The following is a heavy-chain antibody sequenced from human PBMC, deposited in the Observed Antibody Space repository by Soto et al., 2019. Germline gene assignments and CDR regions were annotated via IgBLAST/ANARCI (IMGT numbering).Heavy chain of an antibody. CDR2: IDPSDSYT. D-gene: IGHD3-22*01. Sequence: PGESLKISCKGSGYSFTSYWISWVRQMPGKGLEWMGRIDPSDSYTNYSPSFQGHVTISADKSISTAYLQWSSLKASDTAMYYCAGAWTIPRDYDSSAGDAFDIWGQGTMVTVSS. CDR1: GYSFTSYW. CDR3: AGAWTIPRDYDSSAGDAFDI. J-gene: IGHJ3*02. V-gene: IGHV5-10-1*01.